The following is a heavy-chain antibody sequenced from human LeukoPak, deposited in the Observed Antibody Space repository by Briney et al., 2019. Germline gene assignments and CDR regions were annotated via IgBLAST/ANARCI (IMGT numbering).Heavy chain of an antibody. CDR3: ASLLPAAIRPFDY. Sequence: ASVKVSCKASGYTFTGYYMHWVRLAPGQGLEWMGWINPNSGGTNYAQKFQGRVTMTRDTSISTAYMELSRLRSDDTAVYYCASLLPAAIRPFDYWGQGTLVTVSS. J-gene: IGHJ4*02. V-gene: IGHV1-2*02. CDR2: INPNSGGT. CDR1: GYTFTGYY. D-gene: IGHD2-2*01.